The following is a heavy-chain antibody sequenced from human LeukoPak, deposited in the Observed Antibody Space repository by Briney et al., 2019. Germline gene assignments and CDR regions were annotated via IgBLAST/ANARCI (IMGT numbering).Heavy chain of an antibody. CDR1: GGSISSSSYY. V-gene: IGHV4-39*07. CDR2: IYYSGST. D-gene: IGHD3-3*01. J-gene: IGHJ4*02. Sequence: KPLETLSLTCTVSGGSISSSSYYWGWIRQPPGKGLEWIGSIYYSGSTYYNPSLKSRVTISVDTSKDQFSLKLSSVTAADTAVYYCAVWSGGLFDYWGQGTLVTVSS. CDR3: AVWSGGLFDY.